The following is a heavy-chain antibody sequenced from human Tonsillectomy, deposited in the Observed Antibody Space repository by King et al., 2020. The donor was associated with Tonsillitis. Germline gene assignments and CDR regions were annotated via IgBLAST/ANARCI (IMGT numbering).Heavy chain of an antibody. CDR3: ASPMATKLLVVGRYGMDV. J-gene: IGHJ6*02. Sequence: QLVQSGAEVKKPGSSVKVSCKASGGTFSSYGISWVRQAPGQGLEWMGGIIPIFGTANYAQRFQGRFTITSDASTSTAYMELSSLRSEDTAVYYCASPMATKLLVVGRYGMDVWGQGTTVTVSS. CDR2: IIPIFGTA. D-gene: IGHD5-12*01. CDR1: GGTFSSYG. V-gene: IGHV1-69*01.